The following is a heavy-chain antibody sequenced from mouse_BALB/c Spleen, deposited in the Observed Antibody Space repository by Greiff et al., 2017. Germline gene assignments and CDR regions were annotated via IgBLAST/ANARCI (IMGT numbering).Heavy chain of an antibody. CDR1: GFTFSDYY. Sequence: DVMLVESGGGLVKPGGSLKLSCAASGFTFSDYYMYWVRQTPEKRLEWVATISDGGSYTYYPDSVKGRFTISRDNAKNNLYLQMSSLKSEDTAMYYCAGLGFWFAYWGQGTLVTVSA. J-gene: IGHJ3*01. D-gene: IGHD4-1*01. CDR3: AGLGFWFAY. CDR2: ISDGGSYT. V-gene: IGHV5-4*02.